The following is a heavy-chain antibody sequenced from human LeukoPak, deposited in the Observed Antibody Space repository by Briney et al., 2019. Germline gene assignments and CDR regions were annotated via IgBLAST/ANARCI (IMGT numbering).Heavy chain of an antibody. Sequence: GGSLRLSCAASGFTFSSYGMSWVRQAPGKGLEWVSAISGSGGSTYYADSVKGRFTISRDNSKNTLYLQMNSLRAEDTAVYYCAKESLAVAASADHDYWGQGTLVTVPS. J-gene: IGHJ4*02. CDR3: AKESLAVAASADHDY. CDR2: ISGSGGST. D-gene: IGHD6-19*01. V-gene: IGHV3-23*01. CDR1: GFTFSSYG.